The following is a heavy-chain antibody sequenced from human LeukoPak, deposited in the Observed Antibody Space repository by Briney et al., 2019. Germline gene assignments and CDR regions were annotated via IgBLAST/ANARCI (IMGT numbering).Heavy chain of an antibody. Sequence: SETLSLTCTVSGGSISSYYWSWIRQPPGKGLEWIGDIYCSGSTNYNPSLKSRVTISVDTPKNQFSLKLSSVTAADTAVYYCARGWGYFDYWGQGTLVTVSS. CDR1: GGSISSYY. CDR2: IYCSGST. J-gene: IGHJ4*02. V-gene: IGHV4-59*01. CDR3: ARGWGYFDY. D-gene: IGHD3-16*01.